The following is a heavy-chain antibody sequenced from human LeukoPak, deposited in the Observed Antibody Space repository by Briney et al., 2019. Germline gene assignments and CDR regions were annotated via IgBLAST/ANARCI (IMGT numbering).Heavy chain of an antibody. Sequence: PSETLSLTCTVSGGSISSSIYFWGWIRQPPGKGLEWIGSIHYSGSTHHDPSLKSRVTVSLDTSKNQFSLKLSSVTATDTAVYYCARQLYSSGSYYAPMDVWGKGTTVTISS. J-gene: IGHJ6*03. CDR2: IHYSGST. V-gene: IGHV4-39*01. D-gene: IGHD3-10*01. CDR1: GGSISSSIYF. CDR3: ARQLYSSGSYYAPMDV.